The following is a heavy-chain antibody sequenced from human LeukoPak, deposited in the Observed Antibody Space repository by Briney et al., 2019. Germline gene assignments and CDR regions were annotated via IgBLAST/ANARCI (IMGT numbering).Heavy chain of an antibody. Sequence: PETLSLTRTVSGGSISSYYWSWIRQPPGKGLEWIGYIYTSGSTNYNPSLKSRVTISVDTSKNPFSLKLSSVTAADTAVYYCARHSAVVNNYFDYWGQGTLVTVSS. D-gene: IGHD4-23*01. V-gene: IGHV4-4*09. CDR3: ARHSAVVNNYFDY. J-gene: IGHJ4*02. CDR2: IYTSGST. CDR1: GGSISSYY.